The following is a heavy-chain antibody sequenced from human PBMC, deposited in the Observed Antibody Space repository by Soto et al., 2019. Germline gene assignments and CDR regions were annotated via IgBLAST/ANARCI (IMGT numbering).Heavy chain of an antibody. CDR1: GFTFSSYS. Sequence: GGSLRLSCAASGFTFSSYSMNWVRQAPGKGLEWVTSISSSSSYIYYADSVKGRFTISRDNAKISLYLQMNSLRAEDTAVYYCARDQVIVGATPAYYFDYWGQGTLVTVSS. CDR3: ARDQVIVGATPAYYFDY. D-gene: IGHD1-26*01. J-gene: IGHJ4*02. V-gene: IGHV3-21*01. CDR2: ISSSSSYI.